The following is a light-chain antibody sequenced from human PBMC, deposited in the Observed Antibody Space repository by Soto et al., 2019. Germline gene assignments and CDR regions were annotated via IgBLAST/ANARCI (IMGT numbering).Light chain of an antibody. Sequence: DIQVTQSPSFLSASVGDRVTITCRASQGISNYLAWYQQKPGRAPKLLIYTASTLHSGVPSRFSGSGSGTEFTLTISSLQPEDFATYSCQQFNNYPRTFGQGTKLEIK. CDR3: QQFNNYPRT. CDR1: QGISNY. J-gene: IGKJ2*01. CDR2: TAS. V-gene: IGKV1-9*01.